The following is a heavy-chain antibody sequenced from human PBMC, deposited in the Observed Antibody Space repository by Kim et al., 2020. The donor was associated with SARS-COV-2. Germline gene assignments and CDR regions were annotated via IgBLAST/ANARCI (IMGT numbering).Heavy chain of an antibody. CDR1: GGSISSYY. CDR3: ARGRSSPRPSCSGGSCYSSYYYYMDV. CDR2: IYYSGST. D-gene: IGHD2-15*01. V-gene: IGHV4-59*01. J-gene: IGHJ6*03. Sequence: SETLSLTCTVSGGSISSYYWSWIRQPPGKGLEWIGYIYYSGSTNYNPSLKSRVTISVDTSKNQFSLKLSSVTAADTAVYYCARGRSSPRPSCSGGSCYSSYYYYMDVWGKGTTVTVSS.